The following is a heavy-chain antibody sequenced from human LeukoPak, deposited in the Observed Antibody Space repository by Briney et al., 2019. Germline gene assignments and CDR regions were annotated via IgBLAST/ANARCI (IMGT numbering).Heavy chain of an antibody. V-gene: IGHV4-59*01. J-gene: IGHJ4*02. CDR1: GGSISSYY. Sequence: SETLSLTCTVSGGSISSYYWSGIRQPPGKGLEWIGYIYYTGSTNYNPSLKSRVTISVDTSKIQFSLKLSSVTAADTAVYYCARWYYYDSSGAVDYWGQGTLVTVPS. CDR2: IYYTGST. CDR3: ARWYYYDSSGAVDY. D-gene: IGHD3-22*01.